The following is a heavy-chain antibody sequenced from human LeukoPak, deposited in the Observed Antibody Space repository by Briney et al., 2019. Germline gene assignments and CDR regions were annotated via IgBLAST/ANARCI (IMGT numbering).Heavy chain of an antibody. CDR2: IYYSGST. CDR3: ARGRRGDYGGYVNDY. V-gene: IGHV4-59*01. Sequence: PSETLSLTCTVSGGSISSYYWSWIRQPPGKGLEWIGYIYYSGSTNYNPSLKSRVTISVDTSKNQFSLKLSSVTAADTAVYYCARGRRGDYGGYVNDYWGQGTLVTVSS. CDR1: GGSISSYY. D-gene: IGHD4-17*01. J-gene: IGHJ4*02.